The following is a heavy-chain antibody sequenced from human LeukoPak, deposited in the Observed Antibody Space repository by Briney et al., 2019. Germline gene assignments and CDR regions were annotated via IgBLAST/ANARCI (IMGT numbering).Heavy chain of an antibody. CDR3: ARVYHYYYDSSGYSQGADY. Sequence: AMXXVRQAPXXGLXWVAVISYDGSNKYYADSVKGRFTISRDNSKNTLYLQMNSLRAEDTAVYYCARVYHYYYDSSGYSQGADYWGQGTLVTVSS. D-gene: IGHD3-22*01. CDR1: A. CDR2: ISYDGSNK. J-gene: IGHJ4*02. V-gene: IGHV3-30-3*01.